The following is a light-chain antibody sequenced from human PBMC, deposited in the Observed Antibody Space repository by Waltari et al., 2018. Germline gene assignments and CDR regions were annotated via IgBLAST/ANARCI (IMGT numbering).Light chain of an antibody. V-gene: IGKV2-28*01. CDR2: LGS. J-gene: IGKJ1*01. CDR1: QSLLHSNGYNY. Sequence: IVVTQSPLSLPVTPGEPASISCRSSQSLLHSNGYNYLDWHLQKPVQSPQLLIYLGSNRASGVPDRFSGSGSGTDFTLEISRVEAEDVGVYYCMQSLQALWTFGQGTKVEIK. CDR3: MQSLQALWT.